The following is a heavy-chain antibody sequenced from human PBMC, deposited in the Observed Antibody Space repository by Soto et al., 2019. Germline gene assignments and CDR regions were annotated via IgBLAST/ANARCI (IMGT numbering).Heavy chain of an antibody. CDR2: ILHSGSV. CDR3: AGLVGRGKFSRLQY. CDR1: GDSISVNTW. J-gene: IGHJ1*01. Sequence: PSETLSLTCDVSGDSISVNTWWSWVRQTPGKGLEWIGEILHSGSVNYNPSLKSRVTISIDKSKNQVSLRLSSMTAADTALCYCAGLVGRGKFSRLQYWGQGTLGTV. V-gene: IGHV4-4*02. D-gene: IGHD3-9*01.